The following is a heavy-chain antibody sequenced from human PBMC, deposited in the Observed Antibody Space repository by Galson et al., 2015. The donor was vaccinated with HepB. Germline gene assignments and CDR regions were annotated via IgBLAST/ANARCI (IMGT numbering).Heavy chain of an antibody. Sequence: SLRLSCAASGFTFSDYYMSWIRQAPGKGLEWISYISSSAVYKNYADSVKGRFTISRDNARNSLFLQINSLRAEDTAVYYCTRVAEADYGDHSYFDYWGQGTLVTVSS. CDR2: ISSSAVYK. J-gene: IGHJ4*02. V-gene: IGHV3-11*06. CDR3: TRVAEADYGDHSYFDY. D-gene: IGHD4-17*01. CDR1: GFTFSDYY.